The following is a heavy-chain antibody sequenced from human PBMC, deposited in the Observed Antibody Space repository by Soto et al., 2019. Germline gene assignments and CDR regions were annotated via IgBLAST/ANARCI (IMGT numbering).Heavy chain of an antibody. Sequence: SETMPLTCAVYGGSFRGHYWSWIRQPPGKGLEWIGEINHSGSTSYTPSLKSRVTISVDTSKNQFSLKLSSVTAADTAVYYCAREMDQQPLVDYWGQGTQVTVSS. CDR3: AREMDQQPLVDY. D-gene: IGHD6-13*01. J-gene: IGHJ4*02. CDR2: INHSGST. CDR1: GGSFRGHY. V-gene: IGHV4-34*01.